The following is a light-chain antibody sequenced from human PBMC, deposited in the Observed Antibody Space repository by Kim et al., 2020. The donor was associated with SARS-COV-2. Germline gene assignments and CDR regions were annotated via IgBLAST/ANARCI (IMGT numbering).Light chain of an antibody. J-gene: IGKJ2*03. CDR3: QQYYSTPGS. CDR2: WAS. Sequence: DIVMTQSPDSLAVSLGERATINCKSSQSVLYSSNNKNYLAWYQQKPGQPPKLLIYWASTRESGVPDRFSGSGSGTDFTLTISSLQAEDVAVYYCQQYYSTPGSFGKGTKLEI. CDR1: QSVLYSSNNKNY. V-gene: IGKV4-1*01.